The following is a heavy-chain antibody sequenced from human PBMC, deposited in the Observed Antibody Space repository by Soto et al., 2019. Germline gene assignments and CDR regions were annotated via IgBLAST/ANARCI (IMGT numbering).Heavy chain of an antibody. CDR3: ARAHIADRVGDAFDI. J-gene: IGHJ3*02. D-gene: IGHD6-6*01. V-gene: IGHV4-31*03. Sequence: KSAETLSLTCTVSGGSISSGGYYWSWIRQHPGKGLEWIGYIYYSGSTYYNPSLKSRVTISVDTSKNQFSLKLSSVTAADTAVYYCARAHIADRVGDAFDIWGQGTMVTVS. CDR2: IYYSGST. CDR1: GGSISSGGYY.